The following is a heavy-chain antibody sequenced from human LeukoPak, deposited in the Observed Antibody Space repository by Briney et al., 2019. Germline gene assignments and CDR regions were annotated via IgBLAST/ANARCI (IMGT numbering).Heavy chain of an antibody. CDR3: ARVRVGATLGNWFDP. CDR2: IYFSGST. V-gene: IGHV4-59*12. CDR1: GGSISSFY. Sequence: SETLSLTCTVSGGSISSFYWSWFYWSWIRQPPGKGLEWIGYIYFSGSTNYNPSLKSRVTISVDTSKNQFSLKLSSVTAADTAVYYCARVRVGATLGNWFDPWGQGTLVTVSS. J-gene: IGHJ5*02. D-gene: IGHD1-26*01.